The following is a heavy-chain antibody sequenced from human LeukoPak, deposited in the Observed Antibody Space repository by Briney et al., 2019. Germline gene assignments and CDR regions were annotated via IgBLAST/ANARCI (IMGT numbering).Heavy chain of an antibody. CDR2: ISAYNGNT. Sequence: ASVKVSCKASGYTFTSYGISWVRQAPGQGLEWMGWISAYNGNTNYAQKLQGRVTMTTDTSTSTAYMELRSLRSDDTAVYYCARDDLWFGVDRDYYYYMDVWGKGTTVTVSS. D-gene: IGHD3-10*01. V-gene: IGHV1-18*01. J-gene: IGHJ6*03. CDR1: GYTFTSYG. CDR3: ARDDLWFGVDRDYYYYMDV.